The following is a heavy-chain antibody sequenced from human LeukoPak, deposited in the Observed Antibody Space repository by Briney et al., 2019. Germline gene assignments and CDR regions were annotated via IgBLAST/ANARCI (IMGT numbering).Heavy chain of an antibody. Sequence: ASVKVSCKASGYTFTSYYMHWVRQAPGQGLEWMGGIIPIFGTANYAQKFQGRVTITADESTSTAYMELSSLRSEDTAVYYCARGWATGTTRGFDYWGQGTLVTVSS. CDR1: GYTFTSYY. CDR3: ARGWATGTTRGFDY. J-gene: IGHJ4*02. D-gene: IGHD1-1*01. CDR2: IIPIFGTA. V-gene: IGHV1-69*13.